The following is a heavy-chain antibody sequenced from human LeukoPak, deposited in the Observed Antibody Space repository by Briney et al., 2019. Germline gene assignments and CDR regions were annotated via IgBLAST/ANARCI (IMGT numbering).Heavy chain of an antibody. CDR2: IVPIFGTT. Sequence: SVKVSCKVSGGTFTSYSVSWVRQAPGHGLEWMGGIVPIFGTTNYAEKFKGRVTMTTDESTTIVYMELSSLRSEDTAVYYCARVTGYSNWFDPWGQGTLVTVSS. J-gene: IGHJ5*02. D-gene: IGHD4-11*01. CDR3: ARVTGYSNWFDP. CDR1: GGTFTSYS. V-gene: IGHV1-69*05.